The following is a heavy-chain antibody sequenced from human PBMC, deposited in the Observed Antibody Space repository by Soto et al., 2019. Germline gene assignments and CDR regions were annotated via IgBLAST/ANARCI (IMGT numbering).Heavy chain of an antibody. CDR1: GYTFTSYF. CDR2: ISAYNGNT. J-gene: IGHJ6*02. Sequence: ASVKVSCKASGYTFTSYFITWVRQAPGQGLERMGWISAYNGNTNYAQMLQGRVTMTTDTSTATAYMEMRSLGSDDTAVYYCARQNYYSGMDVWGQGTTVTVSS. CDR3: ARQNYYSGMDV. V-gene: IGHV1-18*01.